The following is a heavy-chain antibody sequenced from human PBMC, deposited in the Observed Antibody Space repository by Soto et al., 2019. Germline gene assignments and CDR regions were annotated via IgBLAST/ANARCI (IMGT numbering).Heavy chain of an antibody. CDR2: IYPGDSDT. V-gene: IGHV5-51*01. CDR1: GYSFTGYW. CDR3: ARSAVERHPNWFDP. Sequence: LGESLKISCKGSGYSFTGYWIGWVRQMPGKGLEWMGIIYPGDSDTRYSPSFQGQVTISADKSISTAYLQWSSLKASDTAMYYCARSAVERHPNWFDPWGQGTLVTVSS. D-gene: IGHD1-1*01. J-gene: IGHJ5*02.